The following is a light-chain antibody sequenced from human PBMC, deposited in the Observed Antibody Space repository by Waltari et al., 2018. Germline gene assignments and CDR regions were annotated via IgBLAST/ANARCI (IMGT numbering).Light chain of an antibody. CDR1: ATDVGGYNY. V-gene: IGLV2-14*03. Sequence: QSALTQPTSVSGSPGQSITISCTRTATDVGGYNYVSWYQQHPGKAPKLIIFDVSSRPSGISNRFSGSKFGNTASLTISGVQPEDEADYYCCSFTSSSTWVFGGGTKLTVL. CDR2: DVS. J-gene: IGLJ3*02. CDR3: CSFTSSSTWV.